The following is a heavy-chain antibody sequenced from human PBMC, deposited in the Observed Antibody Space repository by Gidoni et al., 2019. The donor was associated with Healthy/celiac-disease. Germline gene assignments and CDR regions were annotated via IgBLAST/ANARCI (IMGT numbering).Heavy chain of an antibody. CDR3: ARGSPPYYYDSSNFDY. Sequence: QVQLQESGPGLVKPSQTLFLPCTVSVDSITSGDYYWSWIRQPPGKGLEWIGYIYASGSTYYSPSLRSRVTISRDTSKTQFSLKLRSVTAAETAVYYCARGSPPYYYDSSNFDYWGQGTLVTVSS. V-gene: IGHV4-30-4*01. D-gene: IGHD3-22*01. J-gene: IGHJ4*02. CDR2: IYASGST. CDR1: VDSITSGDYY.